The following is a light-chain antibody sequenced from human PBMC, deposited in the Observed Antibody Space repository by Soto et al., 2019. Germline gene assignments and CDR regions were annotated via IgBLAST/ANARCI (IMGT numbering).Light chain of an antibody. CDR2: AAS. CDR3: QQSYRTPLT. J-gene: IGKJ4*01. Sequence: DIQMTQSPSCLSASVGDRVTITCRASQSISSYLNWYQQKPGKAPKLLIYAASSLKRGVPSRFSGSGSGTDFTLTISSLQPEDFATYYCQQSYRTPLTFGGGTKVDIK. CDR1: QSISSY. V-gene: IGKV1-39*01.